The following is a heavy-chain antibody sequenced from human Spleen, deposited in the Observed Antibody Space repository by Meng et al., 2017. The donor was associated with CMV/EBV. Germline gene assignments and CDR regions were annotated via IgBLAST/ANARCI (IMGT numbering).Heavy chain of an antibody. V-gene: IGHV3-30*04. CDR3: TSLGYDFWSGYYDDYFDY. J-gene: IGHJ4*02. D-gene: IGHD3-3*01. CDR2: ISHDGTEE. Sequence: FSDYALHWVRHAPGKGLEWVALISHDGTEEYYAESVKGRFTISRDNSKNTLYLQMNSLRPEDTAVYYCTSLGYDFWSGYYDDYFDYWGQGTLVTVSS. CDR1: FSDYA.